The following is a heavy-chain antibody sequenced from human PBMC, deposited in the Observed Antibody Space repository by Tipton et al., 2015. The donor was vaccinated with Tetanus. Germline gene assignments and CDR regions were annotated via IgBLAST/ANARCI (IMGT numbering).Heavy chain of an antibody. CDR1: GGSVSSGSYY. Sequence: TLSLTCTVSGGSVSSGSYYWSWIRQPPGKGLEWIGDIYYSGSTNYNTSPKSRVTISVDTSKNQFSLKLSSVTATDTAVYYCAREGFYESSGYFYKGAFDIWGLRTIVTVSS. CDR3: AREGFYESSGYFYKGAFDI. J-gene: IGHJ3*02. V-gene: IGHV4-61*01. D-gene: IGHD3-22*01. CDR2: IYYSGST.